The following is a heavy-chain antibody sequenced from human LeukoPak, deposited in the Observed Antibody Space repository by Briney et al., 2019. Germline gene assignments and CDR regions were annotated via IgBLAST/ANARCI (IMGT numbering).Heavy chain of an antibody. V-gene: IGHV3-23*01. CDR2: ISKSGDIT. CDR1: GFTLSKYG. CDR3: ATEGFYY. Sequence: SGGSLRLSCVASGFTLSKYGMKWVRQAAGKGLEYVSGISKSGDITHYVDSVKGRFTISRDNSKNTLYFQMNSLRAEDTALYYCATEGFYYWGPGTLVTVSS. J-gene: IGHJ4*02.